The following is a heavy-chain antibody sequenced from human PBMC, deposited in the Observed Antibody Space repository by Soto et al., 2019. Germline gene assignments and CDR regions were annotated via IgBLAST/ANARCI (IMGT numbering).Heavy chain of an antibody. J-gene: IGHJ4*02. CDR1: GFNFKKFA. Sequence: EVQLLESGGGVVQPGGSLRLSCVASGFNFKKFAMSWVRQAPGEGLEWVSGISCCGGSTSYADSVKGRFSIARDDSTNTLFLQMNNLRVEDTAQYYCAKAEGEQWLLPHLDKWGQGTLVTVS. CDR3: AKAEGEQWLLPHLDK. CDR2: ISCCGGST. V-gene: IGHV3-23*01. D-gene: IGHD6-19*01.